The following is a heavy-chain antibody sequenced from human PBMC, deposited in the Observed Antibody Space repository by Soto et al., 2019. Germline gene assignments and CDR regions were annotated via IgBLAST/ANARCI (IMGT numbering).Heavy chain of an antibody. J-gene: IGHJ4*01. CDR1: GGSISSGGYS. CDR3: ARGTIELRYSSTYCFDY. D-gene: IGHD1-7*01. V-gene: IGHV4-30-2*01. CDR2: IYHSGST. Sequence: PSETLSLTCAVSGGSISSGGYSWSWIRQPPXKGLEWIGYIYHSGSTYYNPSLKSRVTISVDRSKNQFSLKLSSVTAADTAVYYCARGTIELRYSSTYCFDYCGHGTLVTVSS.